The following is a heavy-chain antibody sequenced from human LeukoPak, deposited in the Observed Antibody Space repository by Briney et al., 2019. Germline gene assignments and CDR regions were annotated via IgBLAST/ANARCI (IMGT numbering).Heavy chain of an antibody. CDR3: ASGFSSSPYFDY. D-gene: IGHD6-6*01. Sequence: PGGSLRLSCAASGFTFSTYYMNWVRQAPGKGLEWVSFITGSSSYIYYTDSVKGRFTISRDNAKNSLFLQMNSLRDVDTAVYYCASGFSSSPYFDYWGQGTLVTVSS. CDR2: ITGSSSYI. CDR1: GFTFSTYY. J-gene: IGHJ4*02. V-gene: IGHV3-21*01.